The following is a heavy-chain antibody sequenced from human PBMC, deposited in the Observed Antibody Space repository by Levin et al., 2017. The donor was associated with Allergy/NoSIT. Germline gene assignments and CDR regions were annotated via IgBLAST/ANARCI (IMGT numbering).Heavy chain of an antibody. CDR1: GFTFSSYS. Sequence: GESLKISCAASGFTFSSYSMNWVRQAPGKGLEWVSYISSSSSTIYYADSVKGRFTISRDNAKNSLYLQMNSLRDEDTAVYYCARADDYGDYEVWAFDIWGQGTMVTVSS. J-gene: IGHJ3*02. CDR2: ISSSSSTI. CDR3: ARADDYGDYEVWAFDI. V-gene: IGHV3-48*02. D-gene: IGHD4-17*01.